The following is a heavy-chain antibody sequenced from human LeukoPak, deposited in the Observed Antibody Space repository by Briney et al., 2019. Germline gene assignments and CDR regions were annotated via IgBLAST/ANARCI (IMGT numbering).Heavy chain of an antibody. Sequence: SQTLSLTCAISGDSVSSNSAAWNWIRQSPSRGLEWLGRTYYRSKWYNDYAVSVKSRITINPDTSKNQFSLQLNSVTPEDTAVYYCAKGVRECSSISCFRAADYWGQGTLVTVSS. CDR1: GDSVSSNSAA. D-gene: IGHD2-2*01. J-gene: IGHJ4*02. V-gene: IGHV6-1*01. CDR3: AKGVRECSSISCFRAADY. CDR2: TYYRSKWYN.